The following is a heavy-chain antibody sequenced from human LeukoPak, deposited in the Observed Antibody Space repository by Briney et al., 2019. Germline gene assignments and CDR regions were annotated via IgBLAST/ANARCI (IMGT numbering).Heavy chain of an antibody. V-gene: IGHV4-38-2*02. CDR3: ARVRVGATGCFDP. D-gene: IGHD1-26*01. CDR2: IYRTGSP. J-gene: IGHJ5*02. Sequence: IPSETLSLTCTVSGYSISSGYYWAWLRQPPGKGLEWIGSIYRTGSPYYNTSLKSRVTISLDTSKNQLSLKLSSVTAADTAMYYCARVRVGATGCFDPWGQGTLVIVSS. CDR1: GYSISSGYY.